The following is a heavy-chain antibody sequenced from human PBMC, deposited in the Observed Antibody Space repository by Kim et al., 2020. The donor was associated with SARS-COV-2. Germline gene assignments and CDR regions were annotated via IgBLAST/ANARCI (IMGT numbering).Heavy chain of an antibody. V-gene: IGHV3-21*01. Sequence: IYHSASLKVRCTIARDNARNSVYLQMKSLRDDDTAVYYCARGWFGQVGDYWGQGTRVTVSS. CDR2: I. J-gene: IGHJ4*02. D-gene: IGHD3-10*01. CDR3: ARGWFGQVGDY.